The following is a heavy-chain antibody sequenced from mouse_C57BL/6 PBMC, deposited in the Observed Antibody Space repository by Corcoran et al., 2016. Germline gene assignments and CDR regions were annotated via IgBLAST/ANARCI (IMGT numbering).Heavy chain of an antibody. D-gene: IGHD1-1*01. CDR2: INPNNGGT. CDR3: ARLGGLVITTVVDPYYAMDY. CDR1: GYTFTDYY. Sequence: EVQLPQPGPELVKPGASVKISCKASGYTFTDYYMNWVKQSHGKSLEWIGDINPNNGGTSYNQKFKGKATLTVDKSSSTAYMELRSLTSEDSAVYYCARLGGLVITTVVDPYYAMDYWGQGTSVTVSS. V-gene: IGHV1-26*01. J-gene: IGHJ4*01.